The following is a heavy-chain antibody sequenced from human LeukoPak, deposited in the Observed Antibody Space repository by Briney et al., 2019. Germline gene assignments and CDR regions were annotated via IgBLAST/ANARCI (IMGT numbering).Heavy chain of an antibody. CDR3: ARALVGATVLDY. J-gene: IGHJ4*02. V-gene: IGHV4-30-2*01. D-gene: IGHD1-26*01. CDR2: IYHSGST. Sequence: SETLSLTCTVSGGSISSGGYYWSWIRQPPGKGLEWIGYIYHSGSTYYNPSLKSRVTISVDRSKNQFSLKLSSVTAADTAVYYCARALVGATVLDYWGQGTLVTVSS. CDR1: GGSISSGGYY.